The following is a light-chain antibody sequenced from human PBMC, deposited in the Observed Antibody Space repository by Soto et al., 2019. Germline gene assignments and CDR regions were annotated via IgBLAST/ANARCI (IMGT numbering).Light chain of an antibody. CDR2: RNN. J-gene: IGLJ2*01. V-gene: IGLV1-47*01. CDR3: ASWDDSLSASVV. CDR1: SSNIGSNY. Sequence: QAVVTQPASASGTPGQRVTISCSGSSSNIGSNYVYWYQQFPGAAPKLLISRNNQRPSGVPDRFSASKSGTSASLAISGLRSEDEADYYCASWDDSLSASVVFGGGTQLTVL.